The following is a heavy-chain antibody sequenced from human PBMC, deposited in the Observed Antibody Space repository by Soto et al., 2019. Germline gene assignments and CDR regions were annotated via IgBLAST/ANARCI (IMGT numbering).Heavy chain of an antibody. J-gene: IGHJ4*02. D-gene: IGHD6-19*01. V-gene: IGHV4-31*03. CDR1: GGSISSGGYY. Sequence: SETLSLTCTVSGGSISSGGYYWSWIRQHPGKGLEWIGYIYYSGSTYYNPSLKSRVTISVDTSKNQLSLKLSSVTAADTAVYYCARVSSGWYYFDYWGQGTLVTVSS. CDR2: IYYSGST. CDR3: ARVSSGWYYFDY.